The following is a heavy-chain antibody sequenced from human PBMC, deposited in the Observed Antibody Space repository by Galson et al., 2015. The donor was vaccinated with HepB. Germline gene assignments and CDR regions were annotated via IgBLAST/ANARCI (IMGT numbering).Heavy chain of an antibody. D-gene: IGHD2-21*02. CDR2: IYYSGST. Sequence: SETLSLTCTVSGGSISSSSYYWGWIRQPPGKGLEWIGSIYYSGSTYYNPSLKSRVTISVDTSKNQFSLKLSSVTAADTAVYYCARSANCGGDCHFPEYFQHWGQGTLVTVSS. CDR1: GGSISSSSYY. J-gene: IGHJ1*01. V-gene: IGHV4-39*01. CDR3: ARSANCGGDCHFPEYFQH.